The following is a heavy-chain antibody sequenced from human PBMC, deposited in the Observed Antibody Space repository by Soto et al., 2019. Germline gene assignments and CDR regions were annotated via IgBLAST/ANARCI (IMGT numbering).Heavy chain of an antibody. CDR3: ATSRQPVGPNSYGSFDY. CDR1: GYTFTSYD. CDR2: MNPNSGNT. J-gene: IGHJ4*02. V-gene: IGHV1-8*01. Sequence: QVQLVQSGAEVKKPGASVKVSCKASGYTFTSYDINWVRQATGQGLEWMGWMNPNSGNTGYAQKFQGRVTMTRNTSISTAYMELSSLRSEDTAVYYCATSRQPVGPNSYGSFDYWGQGTLVTVSS. D-gene: IGHD5-18*01.